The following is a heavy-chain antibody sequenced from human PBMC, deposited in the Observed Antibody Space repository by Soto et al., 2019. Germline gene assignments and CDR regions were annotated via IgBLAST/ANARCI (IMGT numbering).Heavy chain of an antibody. CDR2: IIPIFGTA. CDR3: ARVPPGDSSSSLMSDY. V-gene: IGHV1-69*13. J-gene: IGHJ4*02. D-gene: IGHD6-6*01. CDR1: GGTFSSYA. Sequence: SVKVSCKASGGTFSSYAISWVRQAPGQGLEWMGGIIPIFGTANYAQKFQGRVTITADESTSTAYMELSSLRSEDTAVYYCARVPPGDSSSSLMSDYWGQGTLVTVSS.